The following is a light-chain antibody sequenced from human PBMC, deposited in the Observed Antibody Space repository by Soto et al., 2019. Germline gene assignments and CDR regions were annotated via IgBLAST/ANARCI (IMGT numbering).Light chain of an antibody. CDR1: QTVSSTY. V-gene: IGKV3-20*01. CDR2: GAS. Sequence: EIVLTQSPGTLSLSPGERATLSCRASQTVSSTYLAWYQQKPGQAPRLLIYGASSRATGIPDRFGGSGSGTDFTLTISRLEPEDFAVYYCQQYGSSPFTFGGGTKVEIK. J-gene: IGKJ4*01. CDR3: QQYGSSPFT.